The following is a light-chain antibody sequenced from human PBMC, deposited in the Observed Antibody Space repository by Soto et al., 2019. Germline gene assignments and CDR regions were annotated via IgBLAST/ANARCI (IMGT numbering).Light chain of an antibody. V-gene: IGLV1-44*01. CDR3: AAWDDSLNGPL. Sequence: QSVLTQPPSASGTPGQRVTMSCSGSSSNIGSNTVNWYQQLPGTAPTLLIYSNNQRPSGVPDRFSGSKSGTSASLAVNGLQSGDEADYYCAAWDDSLNGPLFGGGTKVTVL. CDR1: SSNIGSNT. J-gene: IGLJ3*02. CDR2: SNN.